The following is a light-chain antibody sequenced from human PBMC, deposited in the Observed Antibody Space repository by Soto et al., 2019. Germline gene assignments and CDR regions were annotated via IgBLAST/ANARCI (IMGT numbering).Light chain of an antibody. CDR2: GVN. CDR1: RSDIGAYNF. J-gene: IGLJ2*01. Sequence: QSVLTQPASVSGSPGQSITISCTGTRSDIGAYNFVSWYQQHPGEVPKLILYGVNVRPSGVSNRFSGSKSGNTASLTISGLQAEDEADYYCTSWTTSTTMIFGGGTKVTVL. V-gene: IGLV2-14*03. CDR3: TSWTTSTTMI.